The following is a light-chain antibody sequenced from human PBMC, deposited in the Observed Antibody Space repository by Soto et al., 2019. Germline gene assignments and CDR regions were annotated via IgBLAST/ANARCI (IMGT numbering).Light chain of an antibody. Sequence: EIVLTQSPGTLSLSPGERATLSCRASQSVSNSYLAWYQQKPGQAPRLLIYVASSRATGIPDRFSGSVSGPDFTLTISRLEPEDFAVYYCHQYGSSPWTFGQGTKVEVK. CDR1: QSVSNSY. CDR2: VAS. CDR3: HQYGSSPWT. V-gene: IGKV3-20*01. J-gene: IGKJ1*01.